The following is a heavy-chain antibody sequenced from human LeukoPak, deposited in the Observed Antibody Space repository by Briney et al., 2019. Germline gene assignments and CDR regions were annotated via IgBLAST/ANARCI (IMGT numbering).Heavy chain of an antibody. V-gene: IGHV3-49*04. CDR1: GFVFSNSW. Sequence: GGSLRLSCTASGFVFSNSWMTWVRQAPGKGLEWVGFIASETYGGTAEYAASVKGRFTISRDDSKSIAYLQMNSLKTEDTAVYYCTRDQTPYYWGQGTLVTVSS. CDR2: IASETYGGTA. CDR3: TRDQTPYY. J-gene: IGHJ4*02.